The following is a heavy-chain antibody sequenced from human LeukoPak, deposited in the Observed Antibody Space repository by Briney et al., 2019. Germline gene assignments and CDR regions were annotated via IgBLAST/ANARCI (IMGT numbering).Heavy chain of an antibody. CDR2: INSDGSST. CDR3: AKDLVYDILTGYSPHFFDY. D-gene: IGHD3-9*01. V-gene: IGHV3-74*01. Sequence: AGGSLRLSCAASGLTFSSYWMHWVRQTPGKGLVWVSRINSDGSSTSYADSVKGRFTISRDNAKNTLYLQMNSLSAEDTAVYYCAKDLVYDILTGYSPHFFDYWGQGTLVTVSS. J-gene: IGHJ4*02. CDR1: GLTFSSYW.